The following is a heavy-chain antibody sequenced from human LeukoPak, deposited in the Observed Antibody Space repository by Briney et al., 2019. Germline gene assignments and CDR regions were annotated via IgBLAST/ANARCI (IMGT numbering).Heavy chain of an antibody. Sequence: PGGSLRLSCAASGFTFTSYAMHWVRQAPGQRLEWMGWINAGNGNTKYSQKFQGRVTITRDTSASTAYMELSSLRSEDTAVYYCARGKRGLLWFGDPNRGNWFDPWGQGTLVTVSS. J-gene: IGHJ5*02. D-gene: IGHD3-10*01. CDR3: ARGKRGLLWFGDPNRGNWFDP. CDR2: INAGNGNT. V-gene: IGHV1-3*01. CDR1: GFTFTSYA.